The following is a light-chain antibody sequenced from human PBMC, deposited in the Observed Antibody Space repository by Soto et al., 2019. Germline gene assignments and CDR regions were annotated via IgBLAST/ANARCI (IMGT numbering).Light chain of an antibody. V-gene: IGLV2-8*01. J-gene: IGLJ1*01. CDR3: KSYAGSNTYV. CDR1: KNDIGVYDF. CDR2: EVV. Sequence: QSVRTQPRSASGSPGQSVTISCTGTKNDIGVYDFVSWYQHHPGKAPRLIIYEVVQRPSGVPDRFSGSKSGNTASLTVSGLQAADEADYFCKSYAGSNTYVFGSGTKVTVL.